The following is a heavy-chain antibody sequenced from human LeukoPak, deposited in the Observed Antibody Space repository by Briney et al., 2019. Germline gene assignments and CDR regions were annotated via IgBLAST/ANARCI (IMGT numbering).Heavy chain of an antibody. D-gene: IGHD2-8*01. J-gene: IGHJ5*02. V-gene: IGHV4-59*01. CDR2: IYYSGST. Sequence: PSETLSLTCTVSGGSISSYYWSWIRQPPGKGLEWIGYIYYSGSTNYNPSLKSRVTISVDTSKNQFSLKLSSVTAADTAVYYCAILRWESERYNGVFPFDPWGQGTLVTVSS. CDR3: AILRWESERYNGVFPFDP. CDR1: GGSISSYY.